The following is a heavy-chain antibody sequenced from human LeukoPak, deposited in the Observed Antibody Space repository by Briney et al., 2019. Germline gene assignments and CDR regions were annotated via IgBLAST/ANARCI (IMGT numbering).Heavy chain of an antibody. D-gene: IGHD6-19*01. V-gene: IGHV4-59*01. CDR1: GDSITTYY. Sequence: SETLSLTCTVSGDSITTYYWSWIRQPPGKGLEWIGYIHHSGKTNSNPSLKSRVSISPDTPNNQFSLRLSSVTAADTAVYYCARMAVGGWFDPWGQGTLVTVSS. CDR2: IHHSGKT. CDR3: ARMAVGGWFDP. J-gene: IGHJ5*02.